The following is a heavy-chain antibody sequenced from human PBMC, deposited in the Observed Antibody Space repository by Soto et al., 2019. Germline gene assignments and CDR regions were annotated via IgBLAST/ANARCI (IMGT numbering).Heavy chain of an antibody. CDR1: GGSVSSGGYY. CDR2: ISYSGST. J-gene: IGHJ4*02. Sequence: QVQLQESGPGLVKPSQTLSLTCTVSGGSVSSGGYYWSWIRQHPGKGLEWIGYISYSGSTYYNPSLQSRLTISVDTSKNQFSLKLSSVTAADTAVYYCAREFPYSPSTGCYAEYWGPGTLVTVSS. D-gene: IGHD2-2*01. CDR3: AREFPYSPSTGCYAEY. V-gene: IGHV4-31*03.